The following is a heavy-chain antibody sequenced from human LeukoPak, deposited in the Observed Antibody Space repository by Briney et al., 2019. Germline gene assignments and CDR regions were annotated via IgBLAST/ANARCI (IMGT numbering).Heavy chain of an antibody. D-gene: IGHD5-18*01. Sequence: SETLSLTCAVYGGSFSPYYWSWIRQPPGKGLEWIGEINHSGSTNYNPSLKSRVTISVDTSKNQFPLKLSSVTAADTAVYYCARSVRRGYSYDGGRYNWFDPWGQGTLVTVSS. J-gene: IGHJ5*02. CDR2: INHSGST. CDR3: ARSVRRGYSYDGGRYNWFDP. CDR1: GGSFSPYY. V-gene: IGHV4-34*01.